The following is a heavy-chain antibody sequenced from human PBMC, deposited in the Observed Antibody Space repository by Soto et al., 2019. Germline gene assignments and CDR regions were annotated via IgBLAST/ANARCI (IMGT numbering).Heavy chain of an antibody. CDR3: TIGSWSDEVFDI. CDR2: IIPMLGIA. CDR1: GGTFSTYS. J-gene: IGHJ3*02. Sequence: QVQLVQSGAEVKKPGSSVKVSCKDSGGTFSTYSMFWVRQAPGQGLEWMGRIIPMLGIANHAQRFQDRVTMTADKSTATAHMELSSLRSEDTALYYCTIGSWSDEVFDIWGQGTMVTVSS. V-gene: IGHV1-69*02. D-gene: IGHD6-19*01.